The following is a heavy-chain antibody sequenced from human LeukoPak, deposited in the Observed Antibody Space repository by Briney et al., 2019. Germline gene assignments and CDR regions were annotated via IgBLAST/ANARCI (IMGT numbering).Heavy chain of an antibody. CDR3: ARDTSSSWHDYFDY. Sequence: ASVKVSCKASGGTFSSYAISWVRQAPGQGLEWMGWISAYNGNTNYAQKLQGRVTMTTDTSTSTAYMELRSLRSDDTAVYYCARDTSSSWHDYFDYWGQGTLVTVSS. CDR2: ISAYNGNT. V-gene: IGHV1-18*01. D-gene: IGHD6-13*01. CDR1: GGTFSSYA. J-gene: IGHJ4*02.